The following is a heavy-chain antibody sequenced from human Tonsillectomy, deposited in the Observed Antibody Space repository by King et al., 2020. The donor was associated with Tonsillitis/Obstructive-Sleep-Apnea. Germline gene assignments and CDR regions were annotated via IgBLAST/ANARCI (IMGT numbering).Heavy chain of an antibody. V-gene: IGHV4-34*01. CDR1: GGSFSDYF. Sequence: VQLQQCGAGLLKPSETLSLTCAVYGGSFSDYFWSWIRQPPGKGLEWIGEINQSGITNYTPSLKSRVTISQDTSKNQFSLKLSSVTAADTAVYYCARGLPALGVWGKGTTVTVSS. CDR3: ARGLPALGV. J-gene: IGHJ6*04. CDR2: INQSGIT.